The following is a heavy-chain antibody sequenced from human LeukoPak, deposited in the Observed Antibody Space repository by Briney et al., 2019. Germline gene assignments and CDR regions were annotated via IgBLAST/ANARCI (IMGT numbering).Heavy chain of an antibody. D-gene: IGHD4-17*01. CDR3: AKVLMDYGDYFDY. V-gene: IGHV3-30*02. J-gene: IGHJ4*02. Sequence: GGSLRLSCAASGFTFSNYGTYWVRQAPGKGLEWVAFIQSDGNNKYYADSVKGRFSISRDNSKNTLYLQMNSLRTEDTAVYYCAKVLMDYGDYFDYWGQGTLVTVSS. CDR2: IQSDGNNK. CDR1: GFTFSNYG.